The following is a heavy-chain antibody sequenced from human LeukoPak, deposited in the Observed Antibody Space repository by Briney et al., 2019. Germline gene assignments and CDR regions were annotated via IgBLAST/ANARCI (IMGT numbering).Heavy chain of an antibody. Sequence: PSETLSLTCTVSGGSISSGDYYWSWIRQPPGKGLEWIGRIYTSGSTNYNPSLKSRVTISVDTSKNQFSLKLSSVTAADTAVYYCARVGPDDSSGYYYGGIPCWGQGTLVTVSS. CDR2: IYTSGST. J-gene: IGHJ4*02. V-gene: IGHV4-61*02. D-gene: IGHD3-22*01. CDR3: ARVGPDDSSGYYYGGIPC. CDR1: GGSISSGDYY.